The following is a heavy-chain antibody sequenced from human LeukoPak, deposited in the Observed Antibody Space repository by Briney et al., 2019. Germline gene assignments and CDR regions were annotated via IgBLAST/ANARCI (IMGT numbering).Heavy chain of an antibody. J-gene: IGHJ5*02. CDR2: IYYSGST. CDR1: GGSISSSRYY. V-gene: IGHV4-39*01. CDR3: ARHHYSNNWFDP. Sequence: SETLSLTCTVSGGSISSSRYYWGWICQPPGKGLEWIGSIYYSGSTYYNPSLKSRVTISVDTSKNQFSLKLSSVTAADSAVHYCARHHYSNNWFDPWGKGTLVTVSS. D-gene: IGHD4-11*01.